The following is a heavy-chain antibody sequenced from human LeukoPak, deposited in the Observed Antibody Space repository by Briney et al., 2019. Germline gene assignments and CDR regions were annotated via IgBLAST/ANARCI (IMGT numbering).Heavy chain of an antibody. CDR1: GYTLTELS. D-gene: IGHD1-26*01. Sequence: ASVKVSCKVSGYTLTELSMHWVRQAPGKGLEWMGGFDPEDGETIYAQKFQGRVTMTEDTSTDTAYMELSSLRSKDTAVYYCATGHRRSWDIVGATNFDYWGQGTLVTVSS. J-gene: IGHJ4*02. V-gene: IGHV1-24*01. CDR2: FDPEDGET. CDR3: ATGHRRSWDIVGATNFDY.